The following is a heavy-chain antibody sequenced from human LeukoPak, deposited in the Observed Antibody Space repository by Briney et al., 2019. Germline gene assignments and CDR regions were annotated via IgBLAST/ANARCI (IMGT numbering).Heavy chain of an antibody. J-gene: IGHJ4*02. V-gene: IGHV4-59*01. CDR3: ARGSGAFDY. CDR1: GGSISSYY. D-gene: IGHD4/OR15-4a*01. Sequence: SETLSLTCTVSGGSISSYYWSWVRQPPEKGLEWIGYIFYSESTNYNPSLKSRVTMSVDTSKNQFSLKLSSVTAADTAVYYCARGSGAFDYWGQGTLVTVSS. CDR2: IFYSEST.